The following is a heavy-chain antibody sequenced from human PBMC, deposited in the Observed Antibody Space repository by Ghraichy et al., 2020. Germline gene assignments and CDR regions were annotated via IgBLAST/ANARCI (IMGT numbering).Heavy chain of an antibody. D-gene: IGHD2-8*01. CDR3: ARLRYCSNVKCPTGAGWFDP. J-gene: IGHJ5*02. CDR1: GYSFTDYF. CDR2: INPHSGST. V-gene: IGHV1-2*02. Sequence: ASVKVSCKASGYSFTDYFMHWVRQAPGQGLEWMGLINPHSGSTKYAEKFQGRVSMTRDTSITTAYMELSRLRSDDTAVYFCARLRYCSNVKCPTGAGWFDPWGQGTLVTVSS.